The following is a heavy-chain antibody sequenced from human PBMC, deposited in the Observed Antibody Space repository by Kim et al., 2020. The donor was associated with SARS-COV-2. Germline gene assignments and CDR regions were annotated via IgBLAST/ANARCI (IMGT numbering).Heavy chain of an antibody. J-gene: IGHJ6*02. CDR2: IWYDGSNK. CDR1: GFTFSSYG. Sequence: GGSLRLSCAASGFTFSSYGMHWVRQAPGKGLEWVAVIWYDGSNKYYADSVKGRFTISRDNSKNTLYLQMNSLRAEDTAVYYCARDLAAAENNGYYYYGMDVWGQGTTVTVSS. V-gene: IGHV3-33*01. CDR3: ARDLAAAENNGYYYYGMDV. D-gene: IGHD6-13*01.